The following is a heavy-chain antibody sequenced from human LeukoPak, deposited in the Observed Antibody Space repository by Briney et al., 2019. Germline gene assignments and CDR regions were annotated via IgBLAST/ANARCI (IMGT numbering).Heavy chain of an antibody. CDR3: ARDRSHGDWEFDY. J-gene: IGHJ4*02. CDR1: GGTFSSYA. Sequence: GASVKVSCKASGGTFSSYAISWVRQAPGQGLEWMGWINTNTGNPTYAQGFTGRFVFSLDTSVSTAYLQISSLKAEDTAVYYCARDRSHGDWEFDYWGQGTLVTVSS. CDR2: INTNTGNP. V-gene: IGHV7-4-1*02. D-gene: IGHD4-17*01.